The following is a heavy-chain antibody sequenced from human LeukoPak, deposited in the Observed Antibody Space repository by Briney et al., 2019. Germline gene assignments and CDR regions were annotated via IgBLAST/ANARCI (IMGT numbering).Heavy chain of an antibody. J-gene: IGHJ4*02. D-gene: IGHD2-2*01. Sequence: GGSLRLSCAASGFTFSSYWMSWVRQAPGKGLEWVANIKQDGSEKYYVDSVKGRFTISRDNAKNSLYPQMNSLRAEDTAVYYCARGVPAAKTPFDYWGQGILVTVSS. V-gene: IGHV3-7*01. CDR1: GFTFSSYW. CDR3: ARGVPAAKTPFDY. CDR2: IKQDGSEK.